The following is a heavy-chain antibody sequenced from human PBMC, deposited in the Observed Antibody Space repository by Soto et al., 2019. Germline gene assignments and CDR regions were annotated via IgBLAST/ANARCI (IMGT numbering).Heavy chain of an antibody. Sequence: EVQLVQSGAEVKEPGESLKISCKGSGYSFTKYWIGWVRQMPGKGLEWMAIIYPDESDTRYSPSFQGQVTISADKSISTAYLQWSSLKASDTAMDYCVRMGFSGGGYLSYYYYGMDIWGQGTTVTVSS. J-gene: IGHJ6*02. D-gene: IGHD5-12*01. CDR1: GYSFTKYW. CDR2: IYPDESDT. V-gene: IGHV5-51*03. CDR3: VRMGFSGGGYLSYYYYGMDI.